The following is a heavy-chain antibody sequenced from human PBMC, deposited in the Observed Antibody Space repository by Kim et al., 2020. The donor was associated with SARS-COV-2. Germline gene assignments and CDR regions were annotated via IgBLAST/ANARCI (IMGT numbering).Heavy chain of an antibody. Sequence: GESLKISCKGSGYSFTSYWISWVRQMPGKGLEWLGRIDPSDSYTNYSPSFQGHVTISADKSISTAYRQWSSLKASDTAMYYCARRRQGGMDVWGQGTTVTVSS. CDR3: ARRRQGGMDV. V-gene: IGHV5-10-1*01. CDR2: IDPSDSYT. CDR1: GYSFTSYW. J-gene: IGHJ6*02.